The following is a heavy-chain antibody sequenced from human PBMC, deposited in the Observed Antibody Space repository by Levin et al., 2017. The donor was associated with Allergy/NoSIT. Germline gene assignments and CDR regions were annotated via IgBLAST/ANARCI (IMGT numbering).Heavy chain of an antibody. V-gene: IGHV1-2*02. CDR3: ARDWDSDHGMDV. CDR2: INPNSGGT. Sequence: ASVKVSCKASGYTFTGYYMHWVRQAPGQGLEWMGWINPNSGGTNYAQKFQGRVTMTRDTSISTAYMELSRLRSDDTAVYYCARDWDSDHGMDVWGQGTTVTVSS. J-gene: IGHJ6*02. CDR1: GYTFTGYY. D-gene: IGHD1-26*01.